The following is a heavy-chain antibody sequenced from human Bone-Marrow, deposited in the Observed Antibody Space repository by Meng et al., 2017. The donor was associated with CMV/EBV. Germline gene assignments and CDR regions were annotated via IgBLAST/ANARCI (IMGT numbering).Heavy chain of an antibody. J-gene: IGHJ6*02. D-gene: IGHD1-26*01. CDR3: ARDETSSGVGYYYYGMDV. V-gene: IGHV1-2*02. CDR1: GYTFTGYY. Sequence: ASVKVSCKASGYTFTGYYMHWVRQAPGQGLEWMGWINPNSGGTNYAQKFQGRVTMTRDTSISTAYMELSRLRSEDTAVYYCARDETSSGVGYYYYGMDVWAQGTTVTVSS. CDR2: INPNSGGT.